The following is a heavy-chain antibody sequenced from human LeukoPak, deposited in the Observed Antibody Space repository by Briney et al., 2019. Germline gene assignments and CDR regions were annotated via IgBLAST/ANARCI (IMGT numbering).Heavy chain of an antibody. Sequence: ASVKVSCKASGYTFTGHYMYWVRQAPGQGLEWMGWINPNSGDTNYAQKFQGRVTMTRDTSISTAYMALNRLTSDDTAVYYCARRLTTSQDLDYWGQGTLVTVSS. CDR1: GYTFTGHY. V-gene: IGHV1-2*02. D-gene: IGHD2-2*01. CDR2: INPNSGDT. J-gene: IGHJ4*02. CDR3: ARRLTTSQDLDY.